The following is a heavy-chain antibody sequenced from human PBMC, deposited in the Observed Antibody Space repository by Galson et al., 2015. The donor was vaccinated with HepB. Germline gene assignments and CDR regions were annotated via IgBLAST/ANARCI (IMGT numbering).Heavy chain of an antibody. CDR1: GYMFTSYG. V-gene: IGHV1-18*01. D-gene: IGHD4-11*01. J-gene: IGHJ5*02. CDR3: ARSTVTSSSDWFDP. CDR2: TSAYNGNT. Sequence: SVKVSCKASGYMFTSYGINWVRQAPGQGPVWMGLTSAYNGNTNYAQKFQGRVIMTTDTSTNTVYMELRSLKSDDTAVYYCARSTVTSSSDWFDPWGQGTLVTVSS.